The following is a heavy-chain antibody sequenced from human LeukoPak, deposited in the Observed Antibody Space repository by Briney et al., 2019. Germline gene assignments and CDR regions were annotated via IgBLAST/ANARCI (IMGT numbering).Heavy chain of an antibody. D-gene: IGHD6-13*01. Sequence: PGGSLRLSCEASGFTFSSYGIHWVRQAPGKGLEWVAVISYDGSNKYYADSVKGRFTISRDNSKNTLYLQMNSLRAEDTAVYYCARDRGQLVPLDYWGQGTLVTVSS. J-gene: IGHJ4*02. CDR3: ARDRGQLVPLDY. CDR1: GFTFSSYG. V-gene: IGHV3-30*19. CDR2: ISYDGSNK.